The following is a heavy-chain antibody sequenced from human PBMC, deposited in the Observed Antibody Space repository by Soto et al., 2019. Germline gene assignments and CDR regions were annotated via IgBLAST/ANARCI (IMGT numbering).Heavy chain of an antibody. CDR2: IWYDGSNK. J-gene: IGHJ4*02. Sequence: PGGSLRLSCAASGFTFSSYGMHWVRQAPGKGLEWVAVIWYDGSNKYYADSVKGRFTISRDNSKNTLYLQMNSLRAEDTAVYYCARRSSSWYFDYWGQGTLVTVSS. CDR3: ARRSSSWYFDY. V-gene: IGHV3-33*01. CDR1: GFTFSSYG. D-gene: IGHD6-13*01.